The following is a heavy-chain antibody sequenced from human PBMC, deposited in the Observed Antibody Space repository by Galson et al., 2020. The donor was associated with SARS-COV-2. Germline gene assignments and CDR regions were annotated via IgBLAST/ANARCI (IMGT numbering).Heavy chain of an antibody. D-gene: IGHD3-9*01. V-gene: IGHV3-20*04. Sequence: GESLKISCVVSGFTFDDYGMSWVRQAPGKGLEWVSGITWNGETTHYADSVKGRFTISRDNAKNSLYLQMNSLRAEDTAFYYCARTPYDMLTGSFFDYWGPGTLVTVSS. CDR1: GFTFDDYG. CDR3: ARTPYDMLTGSFFDY. CDR2: ITWNGETT. J-gene: IGHJ4*02.